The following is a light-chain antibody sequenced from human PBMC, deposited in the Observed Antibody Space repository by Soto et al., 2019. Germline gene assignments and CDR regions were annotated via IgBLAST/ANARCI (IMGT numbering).Light chain of an antibody. CDR3: QQYNNWPPMYT. CDR1: QSIANN. J-gene: IGKJ2*01. V-gene: IGKV3-15*01. CDR2: SAS. Sequence: EIVVTQSPATLSVSPGERATLSCRASQSIANNLAWYQQKPGQAPRLLIYSASTRATGIPARFSGGGSGTEFTLTISSLQSEDFAVYYCQQYNNWPPMYTFGQGTKLEIE.